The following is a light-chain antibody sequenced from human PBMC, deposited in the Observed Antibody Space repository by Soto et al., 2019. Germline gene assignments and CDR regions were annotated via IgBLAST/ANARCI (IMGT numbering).Light chain of an antibody. CDR3: QQYSKWPT. CDR2: DTS. CDR1: QSVSGN. Sequence: EIVMTQSPATLSVSPGERATLSCRASQSVSGNLAWYQQKPGQAPRLLIYDTSSRATAIPARFSGSGSGTEFTLTISSLQSEDFPVYYCQQYSKWPTFGQGTRLEIK. J-gene: IGKJ5*01. V-gene: IGKV3-15*01.